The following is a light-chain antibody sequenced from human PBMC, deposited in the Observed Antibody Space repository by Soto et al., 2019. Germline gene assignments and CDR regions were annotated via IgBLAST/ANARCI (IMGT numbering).Light chain of an antibody. CDR2: GAS. CDR1: QSVSSSF. CDR3: QQRGT. J-gene: IGKJ4*01. V-gene: IGKV3-20*01. Sequence: EIVLTQSPGTLSLSPGERATLSCRASQSVSSSFLAWYQQRPGQAPRLLIYGASSRATGIPDRFSGSGSGTDFTLTISRLEPEDFAVYYCQQRGTFGGGTKVDIK.